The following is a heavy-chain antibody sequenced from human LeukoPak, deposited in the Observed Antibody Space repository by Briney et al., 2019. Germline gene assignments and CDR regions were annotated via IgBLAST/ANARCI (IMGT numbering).Heavy chain of an antibody. CDR3: ARGESTAGHFDY. CDR2: IIPIFGTA. J-gene: IGHJ4*02. D-gene: IGHD5-18*01. V-gene: IGHV1-69*01. Sequence: SVKVSCKASGGTFSSYAISWVRQAPGQGLEWMGGIIPIFGTANYAQKFQGRVTITADESTSTAYMELSSLRSEDTAVYYCARGESTAGHFDYWGQGTLVTVSS. CDR1: GGTFSSYA.